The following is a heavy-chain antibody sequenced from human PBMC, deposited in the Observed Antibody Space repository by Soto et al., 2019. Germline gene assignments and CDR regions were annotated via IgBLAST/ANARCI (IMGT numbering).Heavy chain of an antibody. CDR1: GFTFTSSA. D-gene: IGHD5-12*01. V-gene: IGHV1-58*01. J-gene: IGHJ4*02. Sequence: GASVKVSCKASGFTFTSSAVQWVRQARGQRLEWIGWIVVGSGNTNYAQKFQERVTITRDMSTSTAYMELSSLRSEDTAVYYCAAERGYSGYDKYYFDYWGQGTLVTVSS. CDR3: AAERGYSGYDKYYFDY. CDR2: IVVGSGNT.